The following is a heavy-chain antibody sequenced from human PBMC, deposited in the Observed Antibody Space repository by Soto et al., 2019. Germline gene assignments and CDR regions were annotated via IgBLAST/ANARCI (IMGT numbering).Heavy chain of an antibody. Sequence: QVQLRESGPGLVKPSQTLSLTCTVSGGSINSGGYYWNWIRQHPGKGLEWIGYMYYSGSTYYNPLLRRRVILLAVTSENHFALKLSSVTAADTAVYFCAREYRQSGYSSSLVFCYWGQVTLVNVSS. V-gene: IGHV4-31*03. CDR2: MYYSGST. D-gene: IGHD6-13*01. CDR1: GGSINSGGYY. CDR3: AREYRQSGYSSSLVFCY. J-gene: IGHJ4*02.